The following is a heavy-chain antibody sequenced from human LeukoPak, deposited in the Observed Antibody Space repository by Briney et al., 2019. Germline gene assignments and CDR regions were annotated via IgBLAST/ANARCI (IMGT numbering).Heavy chain of an antibody. CDR1: GGSITSYY. CDR3: ARGPSYLDY. CDR2: IYYSGST. J-gene: IGHJ4*02. Sequence: SETLSLTCTVSGGSITSYYWNWIRQPPGKGLEWIGYIYYSGSTNYNPSLKSRVTISVDTSKNQFSLKLSSVTAADTAVYYCARGPSYLDYWGQGTLVTVSS. V-gene: IGHV4-59*01.